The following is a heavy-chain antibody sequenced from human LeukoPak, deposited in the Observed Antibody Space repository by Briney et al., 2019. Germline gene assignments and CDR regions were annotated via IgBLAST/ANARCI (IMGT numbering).Heavy chain of an antibody. D-gene: IGHD4-17*01. CDR1: GFTFSDYS. V-gene: IGHV3-11*06. Sequence: PGGSLRLSCAGSGFTFSDYSMSWIRQAPGKVLEFISYITQRSSFTKSADSVLGRFTISRDNDKNSLYLQMNNLRAEDTAVYYCARLLDHFSGDTRWGAFHIWGQGTMVTVSS. CDR3: ARLLDHFSGDTRWGAFHI. CDR2: ITQRSSFT. J-gene: IGHJ3*02.